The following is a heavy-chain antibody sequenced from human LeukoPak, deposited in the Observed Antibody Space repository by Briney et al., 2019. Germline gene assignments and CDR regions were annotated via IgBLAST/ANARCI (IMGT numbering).Heavy chain of an antibody. Sequence: SVKVSCKASGGTSSSYAISWVRQAPGQGLEWMGWINPNSGGTNYAQKFQGRVTMTRDTSISTAYMELSRLRSDDTAVYYCARPRPLGYCSSTSCPLDYWGQGTLVTVSS. CDR1: GGTSSSYA. V-gene: IGHV1-2*02. CDR2: INPNSGGT. J-gene: IGHJ4*02. CDR3: ARPRPLGYCSSTSCPLDY. D-gene: IGHD2-2*01.